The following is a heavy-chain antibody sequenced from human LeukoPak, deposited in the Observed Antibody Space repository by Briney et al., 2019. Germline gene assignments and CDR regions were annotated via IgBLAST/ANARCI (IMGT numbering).Heavy chain of an antibody. V-gene: IGHV1-46*01. J-gene: IGHJ6*03. CDR1: GYTFTSYY. CDR2: INPSGGST. D-gene: IGHD1-26*01. CDR3: ARPTGGSYFDYYYYMDV. Sequence: ASVKVSXKASGYTFTSYYMHWVRQAPGQGLEWMGIINPSGGSTSYAQKFQGRVTMTRDTSTSTVYMELSSLRSEDTAVYYCARPTGGSYFDYYYYMDVWGKGTTVTVSS.